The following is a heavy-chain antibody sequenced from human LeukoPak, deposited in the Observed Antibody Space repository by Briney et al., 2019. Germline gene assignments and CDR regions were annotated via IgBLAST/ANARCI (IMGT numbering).Heavy chain of an antibody. CDR2: INPNSGGT. CDR1: GYTFTGYY. J-gene: IGHJ4*02. Sequence: ASVKVSCKASGYTFTGYYMHWVRQAPGQGLEWMGWINPNSGGTNYAQKFQGRVTMTRDTSISTAYMELSRLRSDDTAVYYCARGAYSGYDLWGYYFDYWGQGTLVTVSS. V-gene: IGHV1-2*02. D-gene: IGHD5-12*01. CDR3: ARGAYSGYDLWGYYFDY.